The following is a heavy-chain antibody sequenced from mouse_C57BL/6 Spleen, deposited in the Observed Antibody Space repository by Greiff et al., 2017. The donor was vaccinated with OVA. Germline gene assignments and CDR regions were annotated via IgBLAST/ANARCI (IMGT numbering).Heavy chain of an antibody. J-gene: IGHJ2*01. CDR3: STEWLLRFDY. D-gene: IGHD2-3*01. CDR1: GFNIKDYY. V-gene: IGHV14-1*01. Sequence: VQLKQSGAELVRPGASVKLSCTASGFNIKDYYMHWVKQRPEQGLEWIGRIDPEDGDTEYAPKFQGKATMTADPSSNTAYLPLSSLTSEDTAVSYCSTEWLLRFDYWGQGTTLTVSS. CDR2: IDPEDGDT.